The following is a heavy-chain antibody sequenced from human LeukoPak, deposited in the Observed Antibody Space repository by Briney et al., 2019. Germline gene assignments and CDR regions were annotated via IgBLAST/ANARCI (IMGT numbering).Heavy chain of an antibody. V-gene: IGHV3-21*01. J-gene: IGHJ4*01. D-gene: IGHD2-21*02. CDR2: IAGSSGYI. CDR1: GFTFGSYT. Sequence: GGSLRLSCAASGFTFGSYTMNWVRQAPGKGLEWVSSIAGSSGYISYADSVKGRFTISRDNAKKSLYLQMTSLTAEDTAVYYCARDRGAYCGGDCYLGFDYWGRVTLVTVSS. CDR3: ARDRGAYCGGDCYLGFDY.